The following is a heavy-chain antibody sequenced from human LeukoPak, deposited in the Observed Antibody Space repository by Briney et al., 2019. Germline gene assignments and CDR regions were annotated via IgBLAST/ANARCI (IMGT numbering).Heavy chain of an antibody. CDR1: GYTFTMYY. D-gene: IGHD3-16*01. J-gene: IGHJ6*03. V-gene: IGHV1-46*01. CDR2: INPTDGAT. Sequence: ASVKVSCKASGYTFTMYYIHWVRQAPGQGLEWMGVINPTDGATTYPQRFQGRVTMTRDMSTTTVYMDLRSLRSEDTAVYFCAREQRGGLRANLGGLLASYYTYYYMDVWGRGTTVTVSS. CDR3: AREQRGGLRANLGGLLASYYTYYYMDV.